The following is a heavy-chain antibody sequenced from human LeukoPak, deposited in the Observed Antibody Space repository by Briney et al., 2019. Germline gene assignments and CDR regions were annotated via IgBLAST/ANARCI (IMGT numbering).Heavy chain of an antibody. Sequence: PSETLSLTCAVYGGSFSDYYWTWTRQSPGKGLEWIGEINHSGATDYNPSLKSRVTISVDTSKNQFSLKVRSVTAADTAVYYCARRVRGVIISFYYYNGMDVWGQGTTVTVSS. CDR3: ARRVRGVIISFYYYNGMDV. CDR2: INHSGAT. V-gene: IGHV4-34*01. J-gene: IGHJ6*02. CDR1: GGSFSDYY. D-gene: IGHD3-10*01.